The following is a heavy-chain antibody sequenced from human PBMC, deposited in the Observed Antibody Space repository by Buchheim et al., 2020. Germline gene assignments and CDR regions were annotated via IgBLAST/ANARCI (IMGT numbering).Heavy chain of an antibody. CDR2: ISSSSSYI. V-gene: IGHV3-21*01. D-gene: IGHD5-18*01. Sequence: EVQLVESGGGLVQPGGSLRLSCAASGFTFSSYSMNWVRQAPGKGLEWVSSISSSSSYIYYADSVKGRFTISRDNAKNSLYLQMNSLRAEDTAVYYCARPGYSYGYYYYYGMDVWGQGTT. CDR3: ARPGYSYGYYYYYGMDV. J-gene: IGHJ6*02. CDR1: GFTFSSYS.